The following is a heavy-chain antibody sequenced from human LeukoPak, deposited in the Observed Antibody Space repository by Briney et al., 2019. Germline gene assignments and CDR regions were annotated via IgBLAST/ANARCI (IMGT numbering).Heavy chain of an antibody. V-gene: IGHV4-59*01. J-gene: IGHJ4*02. CDR2: IYYSGST. D-gene: IGHD6-13*01. CDR3: GRLGGGAGYYYFHY. CDR1: GGSIGSYY. Sequence: SETLSLTCTVSGGSIGSYYWSWIRRPPGKGLESIGYIYYSGSTNYNPSLKSRVTISVDTSKNQFSLKLSSVTPADTAVYYCGRLGGGAGYYYFHYGAREP.